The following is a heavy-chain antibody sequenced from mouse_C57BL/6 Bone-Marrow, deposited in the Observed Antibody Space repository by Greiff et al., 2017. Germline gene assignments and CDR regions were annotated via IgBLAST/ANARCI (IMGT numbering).Heavy chain of an antibody. J-gene: IGHJ1*03. CDR3: TIFCGSSYDWYFDV. CDR2: IYPGNSDT. D-gene: IGHD1-1*01. CDR1: GYTFTSYW. V-gene: IGHV1-5*01. Sequence: EVQLQQSGTVLARPGASVKMSCKTSGYTFTSYWMHWVKQRPGQGLEWIGAIYPGNSDTSYNQKFKGKAKLTAVTSASTAYMDLSSLTNEDSAVYYCTIFCGSSYDWYFDVWGTGTTVTVAS.